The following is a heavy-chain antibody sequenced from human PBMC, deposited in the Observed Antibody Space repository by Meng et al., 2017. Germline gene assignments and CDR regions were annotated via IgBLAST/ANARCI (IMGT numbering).Heavy chain of an antibody. CDR3: AKDRRYNSSPGYDY. V-gene: IGHV3-23*01. Sequence: GESLKISCAASGFTFSSYAMSWVRQAPGKGLEWVSAISGSGGSTYYADSVKGRFTISRDNSKNTLYLEMNSLRAEATAVYYCAKDRRYNSSPGYDYWGQGTLVTVSS. CDR1: GFTFSSYA. CDR2: ISGSGGST. D-gene: IGHD6-13*01. J-gene: IGHJ4*02.